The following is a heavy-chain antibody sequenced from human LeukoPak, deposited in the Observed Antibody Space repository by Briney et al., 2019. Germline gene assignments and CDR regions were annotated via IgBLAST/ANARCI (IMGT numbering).Heavy chain of an antibody. D-gene: IGHD3-22*01. J-gene: IGHJ4*02. CDR1: GYTFTGYY. Sequence: ASVKVSCKAFGYTFTGYYMHWVRQAPGQGLEWMGWINPNSGGTNYAQKFQGRVTMTRDTSISTAYMELSRLRSDDTAVYYCAREVPHYYDSSGYYPYFDYWGQGTLVTVSS. CDR3: AREVPHYYDSSGYYPYFDY. V-gene: IGHV1-2*02. CDR2: INPNSGGT.